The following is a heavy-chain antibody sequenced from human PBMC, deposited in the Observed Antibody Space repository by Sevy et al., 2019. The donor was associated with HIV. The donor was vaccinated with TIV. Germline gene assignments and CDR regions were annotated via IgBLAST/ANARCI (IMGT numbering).Heavy chain of an antibody. J-gene: IGHJ3*02. CDR3: AKDMGGVGDCSSTSCYISDAFDI. CDR2: ISWNSGSI. V-gene: IGHV3-9*01. Sequence: GGCLRLSCAASGFTFDDYAMHWVRQAPGKGLEWVSGISWNSGSIGYADSVKGRFTISRDNAKNSLYLQMNSLRAEDTALYYCAKDMGGVGDCSSTSCYISDAFDIWGQGTMVTV. CDR1: GFTFDDYA. D-gene: IGHD2-2*02.